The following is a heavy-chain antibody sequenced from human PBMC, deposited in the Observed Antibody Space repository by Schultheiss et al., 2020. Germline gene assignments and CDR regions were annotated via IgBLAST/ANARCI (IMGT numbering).Heavy chain of an antibody. CDR3: ATRYPYSSSGNDAFDI. D-gene: IGHD6-6*01. Sequence: ASVKVSCKASGYTFTSYGISWVRQAPGQGLEWMGWINTNTGNPTYAQGFTGRFVFSLDTSVSTAYLQISSLKAEDTAVYYCATRYPYSSSGNDAFDIWGQGTMVTVSS. CDR1: GYTFTSYG. V-gene: IGHV7-4-1*02. CDR2: INTNTGNP. J-gene: IGHJ3*02.